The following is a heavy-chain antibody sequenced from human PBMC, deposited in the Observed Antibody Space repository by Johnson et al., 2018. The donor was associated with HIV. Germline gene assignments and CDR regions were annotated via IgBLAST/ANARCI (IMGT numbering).Heavy chain of an antibody. CDR3: AKPVVQFLEWLLSDHDAFDI. CDR1: GFTFSDYY. CDR2: ISGSGAST. D-gene: IGHD3-3*01. Sequence: EVQLVESGGGLVKPGGSLRLSCAASGFTFSDYYMSWIRQAPGKGLEWVSAISGSGASTYYADSVKGRFTISRDNSKNTLYLQMNSLRAEDTAVYYCAKPVVQFLEWLLSDHDAFDIWGQGTMVTVSS. J-gene: IGHJ3*02. V-gene: IGHV3-23*04.